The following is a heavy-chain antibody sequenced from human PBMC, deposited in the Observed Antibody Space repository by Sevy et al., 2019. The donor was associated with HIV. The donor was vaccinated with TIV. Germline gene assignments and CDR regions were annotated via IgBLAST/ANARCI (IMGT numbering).Heavy chain of an antibody. Sequence: GGSLRLSCTASGFTFGEYSMSWFRQAPGKGLEWVSFIRSEVYGGTTEYAVSVKGRFTISRDDSKSIAYLKMSSLKTEDTAVYYCTRGRRVYADYGVDYWGQGTLVTVSS. J-gene: IGHJ4*02. CDR2: IRSEVYGGTT. CDR3: TRGRRVYADYGVDY. CDR1: GFTFGEYS. V-gene: IGHV3-49*03. D-gene: IGHD4-17*01.